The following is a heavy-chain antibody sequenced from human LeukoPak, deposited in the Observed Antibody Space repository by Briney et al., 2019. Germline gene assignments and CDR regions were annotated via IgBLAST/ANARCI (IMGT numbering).Heavy chain of an antibody. V-gene: IGHV4-59*01. CDR2: IYYSGST. CDR1: GGSISTYY. J-gene: IGHJ3*02. Sequence: SETLSLTCTVSGGSISTYYWNWIRQPPGKGLEWIGYIYYSGSTNYNPSLKSRVTISVDTSKNQFFLKLSSVTAADTAVYFCARGPYSYDSSGAFDIWGQGTMVTVSS. D-gene: IGHD3-22*01. CDR3: ARGPYSYDSSGAFDI.